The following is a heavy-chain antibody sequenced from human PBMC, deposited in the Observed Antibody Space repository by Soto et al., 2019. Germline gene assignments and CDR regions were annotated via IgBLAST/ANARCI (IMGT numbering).Heavy chain of an antibody. CDR1: GYSISSSNW. V-gene: IGHV4-28*01. Sequence: QVQLQESGPGLVKPSDTLSLTCAVSGYSISSSNWWGWIRLPPGKGLEWIGYIYYSGRTHYNPSLKSRVIMSVDTSKNQCSLKLSSVTAVDTAVYYCARKADGYNPFDHWGQGTLVTVSS. J-gene: IGHJ4*02. CDR3: ARKADGYNPFDH. D-gene: IGHD5-12*01. CDR2: IYYSGRT.